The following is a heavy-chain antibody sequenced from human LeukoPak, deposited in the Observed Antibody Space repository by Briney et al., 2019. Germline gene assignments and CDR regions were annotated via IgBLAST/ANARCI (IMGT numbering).Heavy chain of an antibody. D-gene: IGHD2-2*01. V-gene: IGHV4-34*01. CDR1: GGSLSGYY. J-gene: IGHJ4*02. CDR3: ASGYPTPVSG. CDR2: INHSGST. Sequence: SETLSLTCAVYGGSLSGYYWSWIRQPPGKGLEWIGEINHSGSTNYNPSLKSRVTISVDTSKNQFSLKLSSVTAADTAVYYCASGYPTPVSGWGQGTLVTVSS.